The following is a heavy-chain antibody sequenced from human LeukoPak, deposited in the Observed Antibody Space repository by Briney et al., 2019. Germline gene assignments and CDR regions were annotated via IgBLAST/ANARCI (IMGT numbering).Heavy chain of an antibody. J-gene: IGHJ4*02. CDR3: ARSSTGWFDAGFDY. CDR2: IYPGDSDT. CDR1: GYNIISYW. V-gene: IGHV5-51*01. Sequence: GESLKISCKASGYNIISYWIGWVRQTPGQGMEWMGIIYPGDSDTRYSPSFQGQVTISVDKSISTAYLQWSSLKASDTAIYYCARSSTGWFDAGFDYWGQGTLVSVSS. D-gene: IGHD6-19*01.